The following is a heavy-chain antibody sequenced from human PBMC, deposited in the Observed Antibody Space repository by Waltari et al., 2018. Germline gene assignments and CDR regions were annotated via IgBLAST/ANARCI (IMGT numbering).Heavy chain of an antibody. V-gene: IGHV1-2*02. CDR1: GYTFTGYY. CDR2: INPNSGGT. Sequence: QVQLVQSGAEVKKPGASVKVSCKASGYTFTGYYMHWVRQAPGQGLEWMGWINPNSGGTNYAQKFQGRVTMTRDTSISTAYMELSRLRSDDTAVYYCARRAFYGSGRGYGMDVLGQGTTVTVSS. CDR3: ARRAFYGSGRGYGMDV. D-gene: IGHD3-10*01. J-gene: IGHJ6*02.